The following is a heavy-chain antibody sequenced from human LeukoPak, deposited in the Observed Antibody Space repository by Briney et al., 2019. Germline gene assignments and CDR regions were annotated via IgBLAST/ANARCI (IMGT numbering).Heavy chain of an antibody. CDR1: GFTFSSYA. J-gene: IGHJ4*02. V-gene: IGHV3-30*04. D-gene: IGHD1-26*01. Sequence: PGGSLRLSCAASGFTFSSYAMHWVRQAPGKGLEWVAVISYDGSNKYYADSVKGRFTISRDNSKNTLYLQMNSLRAEDTAVYYCARSPGGSGSYYFEFLSGFDYWGQGTLVTVSS. CDR3: ARSPGGSGSYYFEFLSGFDY. CDR2: ISYDGSNK.